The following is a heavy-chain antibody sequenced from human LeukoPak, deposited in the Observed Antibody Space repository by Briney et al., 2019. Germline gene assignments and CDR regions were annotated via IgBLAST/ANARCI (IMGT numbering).Heavy chain of an antibody. J-gene: IGHJ4*02. CDR1: GGSISSYY. CDR2: IYYSGST. D-gene: IGHD6-13*01. Sequence: PSETLSLTCTVSGGSISSYYWSWIRQPPGEGLEWIGYIYYSGSTNYNPSLKSRVTISVDTSKNQFSLKLSSVTAADTAVYYCARGAGFSRGYFDYWGQGTLVTVSS. V-gene: IGHV4-59*01. CDR3: ARGAGFSRGYFDY.